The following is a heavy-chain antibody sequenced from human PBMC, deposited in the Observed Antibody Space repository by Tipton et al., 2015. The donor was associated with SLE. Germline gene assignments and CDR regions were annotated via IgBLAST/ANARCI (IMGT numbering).Heavy chain of an antibody. CDR2: IYYSGST. CDR3: ARGPGDGYNYGAFDI. J-gene: IGHJ3*02. CDR1: GGSISSYY. Sequence: TLSLTCTVSGGSISSYYWSWIRQPPGKGLEWIGYIYYSGSTNYNPSLKSRVTISVDTSKNQFSLKLSSVTAADTAVYYCARGPGDGYNYGAFDIWGQGTMVTVSS. V-gene: IGHV4-59*01. D-gene: IGHD5-24*01.